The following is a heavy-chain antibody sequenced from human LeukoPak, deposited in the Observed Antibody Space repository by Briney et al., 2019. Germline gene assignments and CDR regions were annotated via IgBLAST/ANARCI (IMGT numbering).Heavy chain of an antibody. CDR3: AACTNIVVVVAATPWFDP. D-gene: IGHD2-15*01. CDR1: GGTISSSSYY. CDR2: IYYSGST. J-gene: IGHJ5*02. Sequence: SENLSLNCTVSGGTISSSSYYWGWIRQPPGKGLEWIGSIYYSGSTYYNPSLKSRVTISVDTSKNQFSLKLSSVTAADTAVYYCAACTNIVVVVAATPWFDPWGQGTLVTVSS. V-gene: IGHV4-39*01.